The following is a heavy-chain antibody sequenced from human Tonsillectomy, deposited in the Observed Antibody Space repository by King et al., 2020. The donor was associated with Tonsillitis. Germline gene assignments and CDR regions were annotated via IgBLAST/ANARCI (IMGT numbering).Heavy chain of an antibody. CDR2: IGGGGGSP. J-gene: IGHJ1*01. CDR1: GFTFSSYT. Sequence: VQLVESGGGLVQPGGSLRLSCAASGFTFSSYTMSWVRQAPGKGLEWVSSIGGGGGSPYYADSVKGRFTISRDNSKNTLYLQMNSLRAEDTAVYYCVKVASSWFAEYFHHWGQGTLVTVSS. V-gene: IGHV3-23*04. D-gene: IGHD6-13*01. CDR3: VKVASSWFAEYFHH.